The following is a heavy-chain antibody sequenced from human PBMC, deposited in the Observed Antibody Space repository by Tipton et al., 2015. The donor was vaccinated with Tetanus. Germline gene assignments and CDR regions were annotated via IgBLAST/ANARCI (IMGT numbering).Heavy chain of an antibody. CDR1: GGSISGSSYY. Sequence: TLSLTCTVSGGSISGSSYYWGWIRQPPGKGLEWIGSIYYSGSSYYNPTLKSRVTISVDTSKNQFSLKLTSVTAADTAVYYCARALKQLVRVGDYWGQGTLVTVSS. CDR3: ARALKQLVRVGDY. CDR2: IYYSGSS. D-gene: IGHD6-6*01. J-gene: IGHJ4*02. V-gene: IGHV4-39*07.